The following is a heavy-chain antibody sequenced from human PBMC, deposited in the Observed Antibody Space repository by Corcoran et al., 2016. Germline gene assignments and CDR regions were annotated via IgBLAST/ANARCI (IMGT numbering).Heavy chain of an antibody. CDR2: IYPGDSDT. Sequence: EVQLVQSGAEVKKPGESLKISCKGSGYSFTSYWIDWVRQMPGKGLEWMGIIYPGDSDTRYSPSFQGQVTISADKSISTAYLQWSSLKASDTAMYYCARSSSPYYDILTGYYPYNWFDPWGQGTLVTVSS. D-gene: IGHD3-9*01. J-gene: IGHJ5*02. V-gene: IGHV5-51*01. CDR1: GYSFTSYW. CDR3: ARSSSPYYDILTGYYPYNWFDP.